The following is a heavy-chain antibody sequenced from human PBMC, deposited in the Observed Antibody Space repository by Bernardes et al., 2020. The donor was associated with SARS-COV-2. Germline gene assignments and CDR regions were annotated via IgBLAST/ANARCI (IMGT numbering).Heavy chain of an antibody. CDR2: LSSSGRTK. CDR3: ARDDYVWGSYRYTLLNWFDP. J-gene: IGHJ5*02. D-gene: IGHD3-16*02. Sequence: GGSLRLSCAASGFTFRSYCMNWVRQAPGQGLEWVSYLSSSGRTKYYAASVKGRFTISRDNAKNSLYLQMNSLRAEDTAVYYCARDDYVWGSYRYTLLNWFDPWGQGTLVTVSS. CDR1: GFTFRSYC. V-gene: IGHV3-48*01.